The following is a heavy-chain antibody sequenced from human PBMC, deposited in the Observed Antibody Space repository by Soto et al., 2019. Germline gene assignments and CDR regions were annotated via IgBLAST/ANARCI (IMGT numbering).Heavy chain of an antibody. Sequence: EHLVESGGGVVQPGGSLTLSCTASGFTFNHYAMSWVRQAPGKGLEWVSAVSGRGGSTKYADSVKGRFIISRDNSNSTLYLQMDSLRGEDTAVYYCAKDSTVTTSLYFYYYGFDVWGQGTTVTVSS. CDR1: GFTFNHYA. D-gene: IGHD4-17*01. J-gene: IGHJ6*02. CDR2: VSGRGGST. CDR3: AKDSTVTTSLYFYYYGFDV. V-gene: IGHV3-23*04.